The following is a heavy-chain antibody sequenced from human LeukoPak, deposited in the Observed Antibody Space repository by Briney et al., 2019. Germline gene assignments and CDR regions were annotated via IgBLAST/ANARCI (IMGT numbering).Heavy chain of an antibody. CDR2: IRSKAYGGTT. V-gene: IGHV3-49*03. CDR3: TRVNRAYYYDSSGYQSSYYFDY. D-gene: IGHD3-22*01. CDR1: GFTFGDYA. J-gene: IGHJ4*02. Sequence: GGSLRLSCTASGFTFGDYAMSWFRQAPGKGLEWVGFIRSKAYGGTTEYAASVKGRFTISRDDSKSIAYLQMNSLKTEDTAVHYCTRVNRAYYYDSSGYQSSYYFDYWGQGTLVTVSS.